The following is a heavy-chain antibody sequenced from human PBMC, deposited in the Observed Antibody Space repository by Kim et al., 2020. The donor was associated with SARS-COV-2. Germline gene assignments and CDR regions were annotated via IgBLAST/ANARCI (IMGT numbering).Heavy chain of an antibody. D-gene: IGHD3-10*01. V-gene: IGHV4-59*01. CDR3: ARTSGSGSRYFDY. J-gene: IGHJ4*02. Sequence: YNPSLKSRVTISVDPSKNQCSLELSSVTAADTALYYCARTSGSGSRYFDYWGQGALVTVSS.